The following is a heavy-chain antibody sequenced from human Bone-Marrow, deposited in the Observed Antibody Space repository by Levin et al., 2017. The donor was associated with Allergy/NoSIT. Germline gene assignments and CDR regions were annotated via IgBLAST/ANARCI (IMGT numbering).Heavy chain of an antibody. Sequence: LSLTCAASGFTVGNNYVAWVRQAPGKGLDWISVIYSGGGTYYADSVKGRFTIPRDKSKNTVYLQMNSLRVEDTAVYYCSSAPGFSDYWGQGTLVTVSS. CDR1: GFTVGNNY. V-gene: IGHV3-66*01. CDR3: SSAPGFSDY. CDR2: IYSGGGT. J-gene: IGHJ4*02.